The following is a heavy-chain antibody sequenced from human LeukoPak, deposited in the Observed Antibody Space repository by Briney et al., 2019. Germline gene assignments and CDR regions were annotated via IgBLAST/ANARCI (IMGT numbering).Heavy chain of an antibody. CDR3: ARGGTSRYILTGGNYYYYMDV. Sequence: KTSETLSHTCTVSGGSISSYYWSWIRQPAVKGLEWIGRIYTSGSTNYNPSLKSRVTMSVDTSKNQFSLKLSSVTAADTAVYYCARGGTSRYILTGGNYYYYMDVWGKGTTVTISS. V-gene: IGHV4-4*07. J-gene: IGHJ6*03. D-gene: IGHD3-9*01. CDR2: IYTSGST. CDR1: GGSISSYY.